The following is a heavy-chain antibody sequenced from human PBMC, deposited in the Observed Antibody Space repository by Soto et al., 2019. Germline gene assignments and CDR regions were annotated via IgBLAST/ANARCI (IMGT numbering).Heavy chain of an antibody. D-gene: IGHD6-19*01. Sequence: WIRQPPGKALEWVGRIKSKTDGGTTDYVAPVKGRFIISRDDSKNMVYLQMNSLKTEDTAMYYCTTGQVAGTRDYWGQGTLVTVSS. CDR3: TTGQVAGTRDY. CDR2: IKSKTDGGTT. J-gene: IGHJ4*02. V-gene: IGHV3-15*01.